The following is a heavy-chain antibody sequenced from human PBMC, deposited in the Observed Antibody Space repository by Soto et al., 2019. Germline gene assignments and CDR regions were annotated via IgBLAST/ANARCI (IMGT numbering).Heavy chain of an antibody. J-gene: IGHJ3*02. V-gene: IGHV4-31*03. D-gene: IGHD5-12*01. CDR2: IHYSGTT. CDR1: GGSISSGNYY. CDR3: ARRDIVATSGAFDI. Sequence: PSETLSLTCTVSGGSISSGNYYWSWIRQHPGKGLEWIGYIHYSGTTYYNPSLKSRITISVDTSKNQFSLMLSSVTAADTAVYYCARRDIVATSGAFDIWGQGTMVTV.